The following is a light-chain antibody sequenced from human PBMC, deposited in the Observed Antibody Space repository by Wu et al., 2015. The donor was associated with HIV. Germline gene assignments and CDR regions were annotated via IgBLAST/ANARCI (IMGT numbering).Light chain of an antibody. CDR3: QQHHDWSPLT. CDR2: DAS. CDR1: QRIGNS. Sequence: EIVLTQSPGTLSLSPGERATLSCRASQRIGNSLAWYQQKPGRAPRILIFDASTRATGISPRFGGSGSGTDFTLTINGLQSEDSAVYFCQQHHDWSPLTFGGGTKLEIK. J-gene: IGKJ4*01. V-gene: IGKV3-11*01.